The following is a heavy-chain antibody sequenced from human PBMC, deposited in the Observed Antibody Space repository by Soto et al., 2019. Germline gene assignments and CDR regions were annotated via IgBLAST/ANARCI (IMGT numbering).Heavy chain of an antibody. CDR1: GFTFTDYA. CDR3: AKASSTISPDY. CDR2: ISGSASST. Sequence: EVQLLESGGGLVQPGGSLRLSFAASGFTFTDYAMTWVRQAPGKGLEWVSSISGSASSTFYAGSVKGRFTISRDNSRNTVSLQMNSLRAEDTAVYYCAKASSTISPDYWGQGTLVTVSS. D-gene: IGHD5-12*01. V-gene: IGHV3-23*01. J-gene: IGHJ4*02.